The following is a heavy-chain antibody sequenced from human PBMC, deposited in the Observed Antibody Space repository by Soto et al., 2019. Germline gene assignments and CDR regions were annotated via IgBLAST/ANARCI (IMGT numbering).Heavy chain of an antibody. CDR3: ARDSSHYFDY. CDR1: GYTFVTYY. CDR2: ISTYNGKT. V-gene: IGHV1-18*01. Sequence: QVQLVQSGAEVQKPGASVKVSCKTSGYTFVTYYISWLRQASGQGIEWMGWISTYNGKTNYIEDLQGRVTLTADTSTSTAYMELRSLQSDDTAVYFCARDSSHYFDYWGQGTLVTVSS. D-gene: IGHD6-19*01. J-gene: IGHJ4*02.